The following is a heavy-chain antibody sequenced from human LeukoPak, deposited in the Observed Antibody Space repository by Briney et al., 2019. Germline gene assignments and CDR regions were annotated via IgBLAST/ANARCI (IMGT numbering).Heavy chain of an antibody. CDR1: GGSISSGSYY. V-gene: IGHV4-61*02. D-gene: IGHD3-3*01. Sequence: PSETLSLTCTVSGGSISSGSYYWSWIRQPAGKGLEWIGRIYTSGSTNYNPSLKSRVTISVDTSQNQFSLKLTSVTAADTAVCYCARVTIFGVVFDPWGQGTLVTVSS. J-gene: IGHJ5*02. CDR2: IYTSGST. CDR3: ARVTIFGVVFDP.